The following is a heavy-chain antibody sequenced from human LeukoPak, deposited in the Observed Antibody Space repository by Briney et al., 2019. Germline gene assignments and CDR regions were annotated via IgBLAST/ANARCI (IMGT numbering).Heavy chain of an antibody. J-gene: IGHJ4*02. CDR1: GYTFTSYA. Sequence: GASVKVSCKASGYTFTSYAMNWVRQAPGQGLEWMGWINTNTGNPTYGQGFTGRFVFSLDTSVSTAYLQISNLKAEDTAVYYCARDFTGGYDSTFDYWGQGTLVTVSS. D-gene: IGHD5-12*01. CDR3: ARDFTGGYDSTFDY. V-gene: IGHV7-4-1*02. CDR2: INTNTGNP.